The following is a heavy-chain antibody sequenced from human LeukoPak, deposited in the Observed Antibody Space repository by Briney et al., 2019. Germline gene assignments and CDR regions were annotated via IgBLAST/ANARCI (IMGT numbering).Heavy chain of an antibody. CDR2: IIPILGIA. V-gene: IGHV1-69*04. CDR3: ARLQNSCYEY. J-gene: IGHJ4*02. D-gene: IGHD5-12*01. Sequence: SVKVSCKASGGTFSSYAISWVRQAPGQGLEWMGRIIPILGIANYAQKFQGRVTITADKSTSTAYMELSSLRSEDTAVYYCARLQNSCYEYWRQGTLVTVSS. CDR1: GGTFSSYA.